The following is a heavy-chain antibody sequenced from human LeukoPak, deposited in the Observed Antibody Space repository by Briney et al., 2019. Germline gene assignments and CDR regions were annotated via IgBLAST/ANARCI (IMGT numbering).Heavy chain of an antibody. CDR2: IYTSGGT. J-gene: IGHJ4*02. V-gene: IGHV4-4*07. Sequence: PSETLSLTCTVSGGSISSYYWSWIRQPAGKGLEWIGRIYTSGGTNYNPSLKSRVTMSVDTSKNQFSLKLSSVTAADTAVYYCARDRPGDVDTAMVLFDYWGQGTLVTVSS. CDR3: ARDRPGDVDTAMVLFDY. CDR1: GGSISSYY. D-gene: IGHD5-18*01.